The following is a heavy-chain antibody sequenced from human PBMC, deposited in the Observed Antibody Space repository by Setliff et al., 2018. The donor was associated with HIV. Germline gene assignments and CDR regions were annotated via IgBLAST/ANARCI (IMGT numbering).Heavy chain of an antibody. Sequence: GGSLRLSCAASGFTFSNAWMSWVRQAPGKGLEWVGRIKSKTDGGTTDYAAPVKGRFTISRDDSKNTLYLQMNSLKTEDTAVYYCARDAGGSYQKYFQHWGQGTLVTVSS. CDR3: ARDAGGSYQKYFQH. V-gene: IGHV3-15*01. D-gene: IGHD1-26*01. CDR2: IKSKTDGGTT. J-gene: IGHJ1*01. CDR1: GFTFSNAW.